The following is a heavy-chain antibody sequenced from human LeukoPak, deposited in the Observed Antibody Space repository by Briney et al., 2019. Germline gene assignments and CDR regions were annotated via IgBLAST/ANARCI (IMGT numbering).Heavy chain of an antibody. CDR1: GGSISSSSYY. Sequence: PSETLSLTCTVSGGSISSSSYYWGWIRQPPGKGLEWIGSIYYSGSTYYNPSLKSRVTISVDTSKNQFSLKLSSVTAADTAVYYCARGVGSGYPGFYWYFDLRGRGTLVTVSS. V-gene: IGHV4-39*07. CDR2: IYYSGST. D-gene: IGHD3-3*01. CDR3: ARGVGSGYPGFYWYFDL. J-gene: IGHJ2*01.